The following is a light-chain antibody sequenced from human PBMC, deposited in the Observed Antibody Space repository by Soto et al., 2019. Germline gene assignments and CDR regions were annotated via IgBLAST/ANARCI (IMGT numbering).Light chain of an antibody. Sequence: QSALTQPASVSRSPGQSITISCTGTSSDDGGYNYVSWYQQHPGKAPKLMIYDVSNRPSGVSNRFSGSKSGNTASLTISGLQAEDEADYYCTSYTSSRTYVFGTGTKVTVL. V-gene: IGLV2-14*01. CDR2: DVS. CDR1: SSDDGGYNY. CDR3: TSYTSSRTYV. J-gene: IGLJ1*01.